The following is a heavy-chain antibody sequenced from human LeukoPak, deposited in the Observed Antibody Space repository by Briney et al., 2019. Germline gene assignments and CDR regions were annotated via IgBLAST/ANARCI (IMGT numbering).Heavy chain of an antibody. V-gene: IGHV1-18*01. D-gene: IGHD2-2*01. CDR3: ARGLVVPAAMGEFDY. J-gene: IGHJ4*02. CDR2: INVYNGNT. Sequence: ASLKVSCKASGYTFTTSGINWVRQAPGQGLEWMGCINVYNGNTNYAQKFQGRITMTRDTSTNTAYMELRSLKSDDTAVYYCARGLVVPAAMGEFDYWGQGTLVTVSS. CDR1: GYTFTTSG.